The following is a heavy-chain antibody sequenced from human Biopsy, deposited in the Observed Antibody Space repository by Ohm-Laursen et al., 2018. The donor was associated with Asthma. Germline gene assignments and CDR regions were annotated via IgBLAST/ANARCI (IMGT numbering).Heavy chain of an antibody. CDR1: GFTFGDYW. Sequence: SLRLSCSASGFTFGDYWMSWVRQVPGKGLEWVSAITRGAGRTDYADSVKGRFTISRDNSKNTLYLQMNSLRAEDTAVYYCAKDIGSREDYWGQGTLVTVSS. D-gene: IGHD5-24*01. CDR2: ITRGAGRT. V-gene: IGHV3-23*01. J-gene: IGHJ4*02. CDR3: AKDIGSREDY.